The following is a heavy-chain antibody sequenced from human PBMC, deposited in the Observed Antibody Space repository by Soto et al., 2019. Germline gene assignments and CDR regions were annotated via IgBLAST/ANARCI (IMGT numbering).Heavy chain of an antibody. J-gene: IGHJ4*02. CDR3: ARVIAAKIDY. Sequence: SVKVSCKASGGTFSSYTISWVRQAPGQGLEWMGGFDPEDGETIYAQKFQGRVTITRDTSASTAYMELSSLRSEDTAVYYCARVIAAKIDYWGQGTLVTVSS. CDR1: GGTFSSYT. D-gene: IGHD6-13*01. V-gene: IGHV1-69*10. CDR2: FDPEDGET.